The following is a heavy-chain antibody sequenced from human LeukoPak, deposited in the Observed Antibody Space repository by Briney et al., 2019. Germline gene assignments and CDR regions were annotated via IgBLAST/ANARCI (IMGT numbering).Heavy chain of an antibody. CDR1: GLTFSSYA. CDR2: ISGSGGST. J-gene: IGHJ4*02. CDR3: ARSRFYFDY. Sequence: GGSLRLSCAASGLTFSSYAMSWVRQAPGKGLEWVSAISGSGGSTYYADSVKGRFTISRDNSKNTLYLQLNSLRAEDTAVYYCARSRFYFDYWGQGTLVTVSS. V-gene: IGHV3-23*01.